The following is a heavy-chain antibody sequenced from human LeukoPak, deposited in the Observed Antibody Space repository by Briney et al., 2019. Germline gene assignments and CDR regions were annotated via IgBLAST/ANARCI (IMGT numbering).Heavy chain of an antibody. J-gene: IGHJ4*02. CDR3: ATLPRGYYYDSSEGY. CDR2: IIPIFGSA. CDR1: GGTFSSYA. D-gene: IGHD3-22*01. Sequence: SVKVSCKASGGTFSSYAISWVRQAPGQGLEWMGRIIPIFGSANYAQKFQGRVTITTDESTSTAYMELSSLRSEDTAVYYCATLPRGYYYDSSEGYWGQGTLVTVSS. V-gene: IGHV1-69*05.